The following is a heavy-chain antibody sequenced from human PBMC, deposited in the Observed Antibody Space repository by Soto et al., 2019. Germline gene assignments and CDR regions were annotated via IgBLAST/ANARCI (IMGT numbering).Heavy chain of an antibody. V-gene: IGHV2-5*02. CDR1: GFSLTTTGVG. Sequence: QITLKESGPTLVKPTQTLTLTCTFSGFSLTTTGVGVGWIRQPPGKAPEWLAVIYWDDDKRYTPSLRIRLTITKDTSKNQVVLTMTNMDPLDTATYYCAHRLRGDYNYWGQGTLVTVSS. CDR3: AHRLRGDYNY. D-gene: IGHD4-17*01. CDR2: IYWDDDK. J-gene: IGHJ4*02.